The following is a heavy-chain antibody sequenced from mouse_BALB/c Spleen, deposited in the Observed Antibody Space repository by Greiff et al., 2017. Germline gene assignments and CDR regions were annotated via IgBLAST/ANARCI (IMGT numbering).Heavy chain of an antibody. CDR1: GYSITSDYA. Sequence: EVQLQESGPGLVKPSQSLSLTCTVTGYSITSDYAWNWIRQFPGNKLEWMGYISYSGSTSYNPSLKSRISITRDTSKNQFFLQLNSVTTEDTATYYCARSYYYGSSEYFDYWGQGTTLTVSS. J-gene: IGHJ2*01. CDR2: ISYSGST. CDR3: ARSYYYGSSEYFDY. V-gene: IGHV3-2*02. D-gene: IGHD1-1*01.